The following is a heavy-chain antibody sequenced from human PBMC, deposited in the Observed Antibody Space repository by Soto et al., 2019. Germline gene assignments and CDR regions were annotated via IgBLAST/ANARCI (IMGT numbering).Heavy chain of an antibody. V-gene: IGHV3-73*01. Sequence: PGGSLRLSCAASGSTFSVSALHWVRQASGKGLEWVGRIRSKANSYATAYAASVEGRFTISRDDSKNTAYLQMNSLKTEDTAMYYCTRHTSDWWGQGTLVSVSS. J-gene: IGHJ4*02. CDR2: IRSKANSYAT. CDR1: GSTFSVSA. CDR3: TRHTSDW. D-gene: IGHD1-26*01.